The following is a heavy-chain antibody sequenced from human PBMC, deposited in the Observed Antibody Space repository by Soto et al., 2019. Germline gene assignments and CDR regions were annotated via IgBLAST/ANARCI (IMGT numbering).Heavy chain of an antibody. Sequence: ASVKVSCEASGYTFTSYAMHWVRQAPGQRLEWMGWINAGNGNTKYSQKFQGRVTITRDTSASTAYMELSSLRSEDTAVYYCARDRDSSGYYYVDSSRYYGMDVWGQGTTVTVSS. CDR2: INAGNGNT. D-gene: IGHD3-22*01. V-gene: IGHV1-3*01. CDR3: ARDRDSSGYYYVDSSRYYGMDV. CDR1: GYTFTSYA. J-gene: IGHJ6*02.